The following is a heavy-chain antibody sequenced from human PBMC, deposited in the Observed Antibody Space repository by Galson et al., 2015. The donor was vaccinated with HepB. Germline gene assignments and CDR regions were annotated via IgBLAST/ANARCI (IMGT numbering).Heavy chain of an antibody. CDR2: IIASGGST. Sequence: SLRLSCAASGYTSRNYVMTWVRQAPGKGLEWVSSIIASGGSTFSADSVKGRFTISRDNSKNTLFLQMNGLRVEDTAVYYCAKMGSYGDYDFDPWGQGTLVTVSS. CDR1: GYTSRNYV. D-gene: IGHD4-17*01. CDR3: AKMGSYGDYDFDP. V-gene: IGHV3-23*01. J-gene: IGHJ5*02.